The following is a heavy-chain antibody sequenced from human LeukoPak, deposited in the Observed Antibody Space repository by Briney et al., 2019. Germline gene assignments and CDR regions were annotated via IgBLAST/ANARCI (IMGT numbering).Heavy chain of an antibody. CDR2: IYYSGTT. D-gene: IGHD2-15*01. Sequence: SETLSLTCTVSGDSLSSYYWNWIRQPPGKRLEWIGHIYYSGTTNYNPSLKSRVTMSVDSSKNQFSLKLGSVTAADTAVYYCARDSVAVAGDRAFDIWGHGTMVTVSS. J-gene: IGHJ3*02. V-gene: IGHV4-59*12. CDR1: GDSLSSYY. CDR3: ARDSVAVAGDRAFDI.